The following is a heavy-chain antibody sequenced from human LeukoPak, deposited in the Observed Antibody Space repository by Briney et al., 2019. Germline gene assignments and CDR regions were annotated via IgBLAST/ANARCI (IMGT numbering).Heavy chain of an antibody. CDR1: GGSIRSYY. Sequence: SETLSLTCTVSGGSIRSYYWSWIRQPPGKGLEWIGYIYYSGSTNYNPSLKSRVTISVDTSKNQFSLKLSSVTAADTAVYYCARGGYSGSYYSPFDYWGQGTLVTVSS. J-gene: IGHJ4*02. D-gene: IGHD1-26*01. CDR2: IYYSGST. V-gene: IGHV4-59*12. CDR3: ARGGYSGSYYSPFDY.